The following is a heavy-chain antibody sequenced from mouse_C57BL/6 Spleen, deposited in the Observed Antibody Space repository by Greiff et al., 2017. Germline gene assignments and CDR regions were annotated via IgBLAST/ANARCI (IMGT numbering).Heavy chain of an antibody. J-gene: IGHJ2*01. V-gene: IGHV5-4*01. CDR3: GRMWLGLSICD. CDR2: ISDGGSYT. CDR1: GFTFSSYA. D-gene: IGHD1-1*02. Sequence: EVLLVESGGGLVKPGGSLKLSCAASGFTFSSYAMSWVRQTPEQRLEWVATISDGGSYTYYPDNVKGRFTLSRDNAKNNLYLQMRHLTSEDTAMYYCGRMWLGLSICDWCQGTTLSVSS.